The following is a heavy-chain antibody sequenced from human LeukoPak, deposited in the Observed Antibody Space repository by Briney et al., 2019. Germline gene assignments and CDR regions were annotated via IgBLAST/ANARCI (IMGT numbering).Heavy chain of an antibody. CDR2: ISYSGST. V-gene: IGHV4-30-4*01. D-gene: IGHD3-10*01. CDR3: ASGVGYYGSGSYYLRVHYFDY. J-gene: IGHJ4*02. CDR1: GGSVSSDNYY. Sequence: SETLSLTCTVSGGSVSSDNYYWGWIRQPPGKGLEWIVYISYSGSTYDSPALKRRVTISVDTSKNQFSLKLSSVTAADTAVYYCASGVGYYGSGSYYLRVHYFDYWGQGSLVTVSS.